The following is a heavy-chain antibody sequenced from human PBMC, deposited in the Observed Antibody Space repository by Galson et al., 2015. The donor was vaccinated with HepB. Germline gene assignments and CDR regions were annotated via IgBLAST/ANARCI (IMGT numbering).Heavy chain of an antibody. D-gene: IGHD6-19*01. CDR3: ARDKSSGWYGPFDY. Sequence: SLRLSCAASGFTFSSYSMNWVRQAPGKGLEWVSSISSSSSYIYYADSVKGRFTISRDNAKNSLYLQMNSLRAEDTAVYYCARDKSSGWYGPFDYWGQGTLVTVSS. V-gene: IGHV3-21*01. CDR1: GFTFSSYS. CDR2: ISSSSSYI. J-gene: IGHJ4*02.